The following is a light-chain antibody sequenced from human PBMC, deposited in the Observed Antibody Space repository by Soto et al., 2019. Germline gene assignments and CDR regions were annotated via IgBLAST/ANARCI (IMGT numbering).Light chain of an antibody. CDR3: LHDYSYPRT. CDR1: QSISDS. CDR2: DVS. V-gene: IGKV1-5*01. Sequence: DIQMTQSPSTLSASVGDRVTITCRASQSISDSLAWYQQKPGKAPDLLISDVSSLERGVASRFSGSGSGTEFTLTISSMQPDDFATYYCLHDYSYPRTFGQGTKVDIK. J-gene: IGKJ1*01.